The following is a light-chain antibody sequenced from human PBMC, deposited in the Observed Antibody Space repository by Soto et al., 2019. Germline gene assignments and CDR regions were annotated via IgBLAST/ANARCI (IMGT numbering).Light chain of an antibody. V-gene: IGLV6-57*01. J-gene: IGLJ1*01. CDR3: QSYDSSNPV. CDR2: EDN. CDR1: SGSIASNY. Sequence: NFMLTQPHSVSASPGKTVTISCTRSSGSIASNYVQWYQQRPGSSPTTVIYEDNQRPSGVPDRFSGSIDSSSNSASLTISGLKTEDEADYYCQSYDSSNPVFGTGTKLTVL.